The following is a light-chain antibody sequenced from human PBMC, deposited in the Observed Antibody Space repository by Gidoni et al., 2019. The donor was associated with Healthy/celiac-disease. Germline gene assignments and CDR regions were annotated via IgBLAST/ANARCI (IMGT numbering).Light chain of an antibody. Sequence: QSPLTPPASVSGSPGPSITISCTGTSSDVGGYNYVSWYQQHPGKAPKLMIYDVSNRPSGVSNRFSGSKSGNTASLTISGLQAEDEADYYCSSYTSSSTLVVFGGGTKLTVL. CDR1: SSDVGGYNY. J-gene: IGLJ2*01. CDR2: DVS. CDR3: SSYTSSSTLVV. V-gene: IGLV2-14*01.